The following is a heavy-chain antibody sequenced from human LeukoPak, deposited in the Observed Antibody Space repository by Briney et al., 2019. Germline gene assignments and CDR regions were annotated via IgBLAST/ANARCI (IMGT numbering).Heavy chain of an antibody. CDR1: DGSISNYY. CDR3: ARGPPTVLFTNYIRSLWIDP. V-gene: IGHV4-59*01. D-gene: IGHD4/OR15-4a*01. CDR2: IFYTGSA. Sequence: PSETLSLTCTVSDGSISNYYWGWVRQAPGKGIEFFGYIFYTGSANYNFSLKSRVTISVDTSKSQFSLRLTSVTAADTAVYYCARGPPTVLFTNYIRSLWIDPWGQGILVTVSS. J-gene: IGHJ5*02.